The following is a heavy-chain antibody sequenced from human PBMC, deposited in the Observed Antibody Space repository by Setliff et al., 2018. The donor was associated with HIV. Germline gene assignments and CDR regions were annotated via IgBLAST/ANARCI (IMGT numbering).Heavy chain of an antibody. Sequence: PSETLSLTCTVSGGSISSGSYFWTWIRQPAGKGLEWIGRIYTSGSTNYNPSLKSRVTMSVDTSKSQFSLKLSSVTAADTAVYYCAKSPVSNYYYYMDVWGKGTTVTVS. V-gene: IGHV4-61*02. CDR3: AKSPVSNYYYYMDV. CDR2: IYTSGST. J-gene: IGHJ6*03. CDR1: GGSISSGSYF.